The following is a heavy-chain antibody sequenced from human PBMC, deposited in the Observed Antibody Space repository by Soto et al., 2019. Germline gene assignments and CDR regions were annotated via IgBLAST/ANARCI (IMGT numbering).Heavy chain of an antibody. J-gene: IGHJ4*02. V-gene: IGHV4-34*01. CDR2: INHSGST. CDR1: GGSFSGYY. D-gene: IGHD6-19*01. CDR3: ARGLGVAVASKSHYFDY. Sequence: SETLSLTCAVYGGSFSGYYWSWIRQPPGKGLEWIGEINHSGSTNYNPSLKSRVTISVDTSKNQFSLKLSSVTAADTAVYYCARGLGVAVASKSHYFDYWGQGTLVTVSS.